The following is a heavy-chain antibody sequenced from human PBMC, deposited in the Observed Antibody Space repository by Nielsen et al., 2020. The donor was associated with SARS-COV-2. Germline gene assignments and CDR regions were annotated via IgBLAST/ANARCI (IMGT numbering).Heavy chain of an antibody. Sequence: GGSLRLSCAASGFPFDDYGMSWVRQAPGKGLEWVAGINWNSGSTGYADSVTGRFTVSRDTSKNTVYLQMNSLLVEDTAVYHCAKRRAVFMLTFGGEGAMDVWGQGTTVSVSS. CDR3: AKRRAVFMLTFGGEGAMDV. D-gene: IGHD3-16*01. J-gene: IGHJ6*02. CDR1: GFPFDDYG. CDR2: INWNSGST. V-gene: IGHV3-20*01.